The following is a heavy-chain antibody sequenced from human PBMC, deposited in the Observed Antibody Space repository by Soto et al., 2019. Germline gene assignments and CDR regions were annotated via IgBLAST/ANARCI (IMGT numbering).Heavy chain of an antibody. D-gene: IGHD6-6*01. CDR1: GYTFTSYD. J-gene: IGHJ5*02. V-gene: IGHV1-8*01. CDR2: MNPNIGNT. CDR3: ARARSIAARHPKQNKNWFDP. Sequence: ASVKVSCQASGYTFTSYDINWVRQATGQGLEWMGWMNPNIGNTGYAQKFQGRVTMTRNTSISTAYMELSSLRSEDTAVYYCARARSIAARHPKQNKNWFDPWGQGTLVTVSS.